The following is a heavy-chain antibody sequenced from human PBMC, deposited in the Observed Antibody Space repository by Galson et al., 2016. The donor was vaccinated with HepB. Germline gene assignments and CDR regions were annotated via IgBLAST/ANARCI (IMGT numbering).Heavy chain of an antibody. CDR3: ARWSSPAYFNY. Sequence: SLRLSCAASGFTFRSYGMIWVRQAPGKGLEWVSSITDGAGSGTKYADSVKGRFTISRDNSKNTLFLQMNSLRAEDTAVYYCARWSSPAYFNYWGQGTLVTVAS. CDR1: GFTFRSYG. CDR2: ITDGAGSGT. J-gene: IGHJ4*02. D-gene: IGHD4-23*01. V-gene: IGHV3-23*01.